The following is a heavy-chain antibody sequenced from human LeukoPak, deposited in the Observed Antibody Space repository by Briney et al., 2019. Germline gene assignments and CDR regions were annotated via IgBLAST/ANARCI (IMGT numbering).Heavy chain of an antibody. J-gene: IGHJ4*02. Sequence: GGSLRLSCAASGFIFSSNWMSWVRQAPGKGLEWVANIKQNGSEEYYVDSVKGRFSISRDNAKNSLYLQMNSLRVEDTAVYYCARIGDYYDFWGGYYYFDKWGQGTLVTVSS. CDR3: ARIGDYYDFWGGYYYFDK. CDR1: GFIFSSNW. CDR2: IKQNGSEE. D-gene: IGHD3-3*01. V-gene: IGHV3-7*01.